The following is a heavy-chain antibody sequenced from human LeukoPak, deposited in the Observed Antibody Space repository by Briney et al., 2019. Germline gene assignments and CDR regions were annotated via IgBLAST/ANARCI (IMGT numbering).Heavy chain of an antibody. Sequence: GGSLRLSCAASGFTFSTYSMSWVRQAPGKGLEWVSYISGSSDAIYYADSAKGRFTISRDNAKNSLYLQMNSLRDGDTAVYYCARYFGDSQGMDVWGQGTTVTVSS. J-gene: IGHJ6*02. V-gene: IGHV3-48*02. D-gene: IGHD3-10*01. CDR2: ISGSSDAI. CDR3: ARYFGDSQGMDV. CDR1: GFTFSTYS.